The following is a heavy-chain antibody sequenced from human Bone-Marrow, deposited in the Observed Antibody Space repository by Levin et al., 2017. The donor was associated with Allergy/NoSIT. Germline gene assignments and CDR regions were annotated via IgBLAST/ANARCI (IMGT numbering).Heavy chain of an antibody. D-gene: IGHD4-17*01. CDR2: ISAYNGNT. CDR1: GYTFTSYG. Sequence: ASVKVSCKASGYTFTSYGISWVRQAPGQGLEWMGWISAYNGNTNYAQKLQGRVTMTTDTSTSTAYMELRSLRSDDTAVYYCARDGENDYGDYVYYYYGMDVWGQGTTVTVSS. V-gene: IGHV1-18*01. J-gene: IGHJ6*02. CDR3: ARDGENDYGDYVYYYYGMDV.